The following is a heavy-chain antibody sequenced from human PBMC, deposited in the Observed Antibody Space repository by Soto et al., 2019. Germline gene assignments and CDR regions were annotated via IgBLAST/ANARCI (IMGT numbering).Heavy chain of an antibody. V-gene: IGHV1-18*04. CDR2: ISASTGNT. Sequence: ASGKVSCKASGYTFTSYGINCVRQAPGQVLEWMGWISASTGNTNYAESVQGRVTLTTDISTSTAYMELRRLTSNDTAVYYCARSPRVIVAAKGTLDYWGQGTPVTVSS. CDR1: GYTFTSYG. J-gene: IGHJ4*02. CDR3: ARSPRVIVAAKGTLDY. D-gene: IGHD5-12*01.